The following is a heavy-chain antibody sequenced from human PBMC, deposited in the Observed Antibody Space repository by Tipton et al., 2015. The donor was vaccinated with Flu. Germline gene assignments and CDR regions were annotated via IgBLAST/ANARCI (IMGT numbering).Heavy chain of an antibody. D-gene: IGHD3-10*01. V-gene: IGHV3-30*13. CDR1: GFTFSNYG. Sequence: SLRLSCAASGFTFSNYGMFWVRQAPGKGLEWVTTISYDGSNQYYADSVKGRFTISRDNSKNMVYLQMNSLRAEDTAVYYCARDSDYGSGSYWIDYWGQGTLVFVSS. J-gene: IGHJ4*02. CDR2: ISYDGSNQ. CDR3: ARDSDYGSGSYWIDY.